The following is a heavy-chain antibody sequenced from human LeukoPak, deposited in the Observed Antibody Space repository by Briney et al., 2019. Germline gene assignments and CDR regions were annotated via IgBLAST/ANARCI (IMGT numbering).Heavy chain of an antibody. CDR1: GFTFSNFW. CDR2: ISSSSSTI. J-gene: IGHJ4*02. V-gene: IGHV3-48*02. CDR3: ARDFPTTLD. D-gene: IGHD4-17*01. Sequence: GGSLRPSCAASGFTFSNFWMTWVRQAPGKGREWVSYISSSSSTIYYADSVKGRFTISRDNAKNSLYLQMNSLRDEDTAVYYCARDFPTTLDWGQGTLVTVSS.